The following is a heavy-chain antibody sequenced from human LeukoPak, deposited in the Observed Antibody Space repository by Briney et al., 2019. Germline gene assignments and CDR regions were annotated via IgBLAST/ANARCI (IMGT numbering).Heavy chain of an antibody. CDR3: AKVIVVVVAGDYFDY. V-gene: IGHV3-23*01. D-gene: IGHD2-15*01. J-gene: IGHJ4*02. CDR2: ISGSGGST. Sequence: GGSLRLSCAASGFTFSSHAMSWVRQAPGKGLEWVSAISGSGGSTYYADSVKGRFTISRDNSKNTLYLQMNSLRAEDTAVHYCAKVIVVVVAGDYFDYWGQGTLVTVSS. CDR1: GFTFSSHA.